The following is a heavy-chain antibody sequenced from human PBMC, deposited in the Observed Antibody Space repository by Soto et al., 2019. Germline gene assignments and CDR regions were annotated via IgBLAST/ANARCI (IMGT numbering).Heavy chain of an antibody. J-gene: IGHJ6*02. V-gene: IGHV3-11*01. Sequence: PGGSLRLSCAASGFTFSDYYMSWIRQAPGKGLEWVSYISSSGSTIYYADSVKGRFTISRDNAKNSLYLQMNSLRSEDTAVYYCARSQGSSTSLEIYYYYYYGMDVWGQGTTVTVSS. CDR2: ISSSGSTI. D-gene: IGHD2-2*01. CDR1: GFTFSDYY. CDR3: ARSQGSSTSLEIYYYYYYGMDV.